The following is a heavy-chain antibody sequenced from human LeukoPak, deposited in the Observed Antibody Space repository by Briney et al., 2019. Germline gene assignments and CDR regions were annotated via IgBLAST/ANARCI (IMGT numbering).Heavy chain of an antibody. CDR3: ARDLTIYYFDY. Sequence: SQTLTLTCTVSGGSISSGSYYWSWIRQPAGKGLEWIGRIYTSGSTNYNPSLKSRVTISVDTSKNQFSLKLSSVTAADTAVYYCARDLTIYYFDYWGQGTLVTASS. V-gene: IGHV4-61*02. D-gene: IGHD1-1*01. J-gene: IGHJ4*02. CDR2: IYTSGST. CDR1: GGSISSGSYY.